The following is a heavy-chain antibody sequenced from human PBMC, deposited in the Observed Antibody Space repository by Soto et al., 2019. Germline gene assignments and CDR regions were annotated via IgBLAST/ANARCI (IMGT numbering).Heavy chain of an antibody. CDR2: ISAYNGNT. CDR3: SRGHSDIKKFRLDWFDP. Sequence: QVQLVQSGAEVKKPGASVKVSCKASGYTFTSYGISWVRQAPGQGLEWMGWISAYNGNTNYAQKLQGRVTMTTDTTTSTAYMELRSLRSNDTAVYYCSRGHSDIKKFRLDWFDPWGQGTLVTVSS. CDR1: GYTFTSYG. V-gene: IGHV1-18*01. D-gene: IGHD3-9*01. J-gene: IGHJ5*02.